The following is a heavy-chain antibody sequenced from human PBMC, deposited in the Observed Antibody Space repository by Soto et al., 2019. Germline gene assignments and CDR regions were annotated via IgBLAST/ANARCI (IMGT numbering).Heavy chain of an antibody. D-gene: IGHD2-21*01. J-gene: IGHJ5*02. Sequence: GASVKVSCKASGYTFIDYYMHWVRQAPGQGFEWMGRISPKSGGTNYAQKFQGRVTMTWDTSLNTAYMELSSLMSEDTAVYYCAHSLIMGDMHRTFDPWGQGTLVTVSS. CDR3: AHSLIMGDMHRTFDP. V-gene: IGHV1-2*02. CDR1: GYTFIDYY. CDR2: ISPKSGGT.